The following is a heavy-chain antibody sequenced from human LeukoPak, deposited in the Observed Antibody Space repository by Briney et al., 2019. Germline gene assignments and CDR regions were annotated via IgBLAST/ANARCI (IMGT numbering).Heavy chain of an antibody. V-gene: IGHV1-24*01. CDR2: FDPEDDEI. CDR3: ATHTRPLVGANDGDDY. D-gene: IGHD1-26*01. Sequence: ASVKVSCKVSGYTLTELAMYWVRQAPGKGLEWMGGFDPEDDEIIYAQKFQGRVTMTEDTSTDTAYMELSSLRSEDTAVYCCATHTRPLVGANDGDDYWGQGTLVTVSS. J-gene: IGHJ4*02. CDR1: GYTLTELA.